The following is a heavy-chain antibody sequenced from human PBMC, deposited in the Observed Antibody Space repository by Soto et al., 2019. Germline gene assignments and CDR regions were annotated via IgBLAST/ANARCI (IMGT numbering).Heavy chain of an antibody. Sequence: VHLVESGGGVVQPGRSLRLSCAASGFMFNSYVMHWVRRAPGKGLEWVGFISYDGTKKDYADSVKGRFIISRDNSEETLYLPTNRLTPEESGVYYCARDNPAFYDFRIRPGSYVVGYFGSWGQGTVVTVSS. V-gene: IGHV3-30*04. CDR1: GFMFNSYV. D-gene: IGHD3-3*01. CDR2: ISYDGTKK. J-gene: IGHJ4*02. CDR3: ARDNPAFYDFRIRPGSYVVGYFGS.